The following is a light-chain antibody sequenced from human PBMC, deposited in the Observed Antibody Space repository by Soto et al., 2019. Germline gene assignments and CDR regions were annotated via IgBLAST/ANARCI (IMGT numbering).Light chain of an antibody. J-gene: IGKJ5*01. Sequence: EVVLTQSPATLSVSPGERATLSCRTSQSVGNNLAWYQQKPGQAPRLLMYGAFIRAPGLPVRFRGTGSGTEFTLTISSLEPEDFAVYYCQQRSNWPLTFGGGTRLEIK. CDR1: QSVGNN. CDR3: QQRSNWPLT. CDR2: GAF. V-gene: IGKV3-11*01.